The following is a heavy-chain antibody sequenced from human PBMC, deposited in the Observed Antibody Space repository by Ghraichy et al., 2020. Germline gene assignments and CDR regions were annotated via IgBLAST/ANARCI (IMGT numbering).Heavy chain of an antibody. Sequence: SETLSLTCAVSGGSISSSNWWSWVRQPPGKGLEWIGEIYHSGSTNYNPSLKSRVTISVDKSKNQFSLKLSSVTAADTAVYYCARRRIFGVVKSGNWFDPWGQGTLVTVSS. J-gene: IGHJ5*02. CDR3: ARRRIFGVVKSGNWFDP. V-gene: IGHV4-4*02. CDR2: IYHSGST. CDR1: GGSISSSNW. D-gene: IGHD3-3*01.